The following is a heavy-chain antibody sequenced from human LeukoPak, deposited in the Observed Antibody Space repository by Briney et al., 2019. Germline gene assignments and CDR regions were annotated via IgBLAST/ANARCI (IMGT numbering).Heavy chain of an antibody. Sequence: GGSLRLSCAASGFTFSSYSMNWVRQAPGKGLEWVSSISSSSSYIYYADSVKGRFTISRDNVQNSLYLQMNSLKAEDTAVYYCARDPDRGGGFDYWGQGTLVTASS. CDR1: GFTFSSYS. J-gene: IGHJ4*02. D-gene: IGHD2-15*01. V-gene: IGHV3-21*01. CDR2: ISSSSSYI. CDR3: ARDPDRGGGFDY.